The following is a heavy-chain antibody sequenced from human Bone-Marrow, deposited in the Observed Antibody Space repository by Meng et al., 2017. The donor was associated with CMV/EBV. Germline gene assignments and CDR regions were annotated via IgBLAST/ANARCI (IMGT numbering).Heavy chain of an antibody. Sequence: GSLRLSCAVYGGSFSGYYWSWIRQPPGKGLEWIGEINHSGSPNYHPSLKSRVTISVDTSKNQFSLKLRSVTAADTAVYYCARTKESSSPFAGRWFDPWGQGTLVTVSS. D-gene: IGHD6-6*01. CDR1: GGSFSGYY. CDR2: INHSGSP. J-gene: IGHJ5*02. V-gene: IGHV4-34*01. CDR3: ARTKESSSPFAGRWFDP.